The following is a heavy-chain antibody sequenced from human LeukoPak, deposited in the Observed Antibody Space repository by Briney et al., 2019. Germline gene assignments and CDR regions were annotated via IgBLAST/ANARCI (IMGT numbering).Heavy chain of an antibody. CDR2: ICGSGGST. CDR1: GFTFSSYA. V-gene: IGHV3-23*01. CDR3: AKRANGYSYGPNWFDP. D-gene: IGHD5-18*01. Sequence: GGSLRLSYAAYGFTFSSYAMSWVRQAPGKGLEWVSAICGSGGSTYYADSVKGRFTISRDNSKNTLYLQMNSLRAEDTAVYYCAKRANGYSYGPNWFDPWGQGTLVTVSS. J-gene: IGHJ5*02.